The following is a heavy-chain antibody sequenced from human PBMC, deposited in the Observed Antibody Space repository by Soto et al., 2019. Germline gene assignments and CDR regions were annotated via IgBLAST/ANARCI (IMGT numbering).Heavy chain of an antibody. CDR1: GFTFSIYS. V-gene: IGHV3-21*01. CDR3: ARAGLRIAARHFDY. D-gene: IGHD6-6*01. J-gene: IGHJ4*02. Sequence: GSLLLACSASGFTFSIYSMNWVRQAPGKGLEWVSSISSSSSYIYYADSVKGRFTISRDNAKNSLYLQMNSLRAEDTAVYYCARAGLRIAARHFDYWGQGTQVTVYS. CDR2: ISSSSSYI.